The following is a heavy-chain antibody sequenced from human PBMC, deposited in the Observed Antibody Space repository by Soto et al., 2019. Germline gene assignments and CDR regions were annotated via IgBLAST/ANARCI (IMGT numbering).Heavy chain of an antibody. J-gene: IGHJ3*02. D-gene: IGHD3-3*01. CDR2: IYYSGST. CDR1: GGSISSSSYY. V-gene: IGHV4-39*01. Sequence: QLQLQESGPGLVKPSETLSLTCTVSGGSISSSSYYWGCIRQPPGKGLEWIGSIYYSGSTYYNPSLKRRGTTAVDTSKNQFALKLGSVTAADTAVYYCARLWSGYYGESAFDIWGQGTMITVSS. CDR3: ARLWSGYYGESAFDI.